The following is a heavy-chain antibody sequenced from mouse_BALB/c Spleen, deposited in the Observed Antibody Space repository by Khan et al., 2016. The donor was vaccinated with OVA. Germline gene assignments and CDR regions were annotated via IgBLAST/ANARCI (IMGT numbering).Heavy chain of an antibody. CDR3: ARGDGYYEDAMDY. J-gene: IGHJ4*01. D-gene: IGHD2-3*01. CDR1: GFSLTSYG. CDR2: IWAGGST. V-gene: IGHV2-9*02. Sequence: QVQLKESGPGLVAPSQSLSITCTVSGFSLTSYGLHRVRHPPGKGLEWLGVIWAGGSTNYNSALMSRLSISKDNSKSQVFLKMNSLQTDDTAMYYCARGDGYYEDAMDYWGQGTSVTVSS.